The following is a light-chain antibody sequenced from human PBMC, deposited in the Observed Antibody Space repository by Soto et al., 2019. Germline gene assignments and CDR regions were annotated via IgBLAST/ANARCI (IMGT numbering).Light chain of an antibody. Sequence: QSALTQPTSVSGSPGQSITISCTGTSSDVGSYDFVSWFQQHPGKAPKLMIYEVTNRPSGVSYRFSGSKSGNTASLTISGLQAEDEADYYCSSFTITNTWVFGGGTKLTVL. CDR1: SSDVGSYDF. CDR3: SSFTITNTWV. V-gene: IGLV2-14*01. J-gene: IGLJ3*02. CDR2: EVT.